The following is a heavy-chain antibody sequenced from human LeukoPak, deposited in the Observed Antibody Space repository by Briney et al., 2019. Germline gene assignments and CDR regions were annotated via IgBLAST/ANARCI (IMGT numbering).Heavy chain of an antibody. CDR1: GGSISNYY. Sequence: PSETLSLTCTVSGGSISNYYWNWIRQPPGKGLEWIGYIYYSGSTNYNPSLKSRVTISVGTSKNQFSLKLSSVTAADTAVYYCARSFNYYYYYMDVWGKGTTVTVSS. V-gene: IGHV4-59*01. CDR3: ARSFNYYYYYMDV. J-gene: IGHJ6*03. CDR2: IYYSGST.